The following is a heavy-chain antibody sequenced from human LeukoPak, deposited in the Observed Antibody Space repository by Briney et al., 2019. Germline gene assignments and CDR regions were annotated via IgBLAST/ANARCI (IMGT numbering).Heavy chain of an antibody. D-gene: IGHD4-23*01. J-gene: IGHJ4*02. CDR1: GFTFSDYY. CDR2: ISSSGSTI. Sequence: PGGSLRLSCAASGFTFSDYYMSWLRQAPGKGLECVSYISSSGSTIYYADSVKGRFTISRDNAKNSLYLQMNSLRAEDTAVYYCATVGLRWTFDYWGQGTLVTVSS. CDR3: ATVGLRWTFDY. V-gene: IGHV3-11*01.